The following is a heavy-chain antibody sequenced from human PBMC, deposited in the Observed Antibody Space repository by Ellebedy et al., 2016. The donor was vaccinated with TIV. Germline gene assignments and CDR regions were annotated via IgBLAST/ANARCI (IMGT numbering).Heavy chain of an antibody. D-gene: IGHD3-16*01. V-gene: IGHV3-7*03. CDR1: GFTFSSYW. CDR3: ARDGDPGDRWSFDY. J-gene: IGHJ4*02. Sequence: GESLKISXAASGFTFSSYWMSWVRQAPGKGLEWVANIKQDGSEKYYVDSVKGRFTISRDNAKNSLYLQMNSLRAEDTAVYYCARDGDPGDRWSFDYWGQGTLVTVSS. CDR2: IKQDGSEK.